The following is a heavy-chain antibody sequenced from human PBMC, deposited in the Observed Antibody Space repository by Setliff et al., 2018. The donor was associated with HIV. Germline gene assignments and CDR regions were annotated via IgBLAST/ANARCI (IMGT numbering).Heavy chain of an antibody. Sequence: GGSLRLSCVASGFKFGEFAMSWVRQAPGKGLEWLSAISDSGDSTFYADSVQGRLTTSRDNSRNTLYLQMDGLRVEDTAVYYCVRRFLTVHMDVWGKGTTVTVSS. CDR2: ISDSGDST. CDR3: VRRFLTVHMDV. D-gene: IGHD3-9*01. V-gene: IGHV3-23*01. J-gene: IGHJ6*03. CDR1: GFKFGEFA.